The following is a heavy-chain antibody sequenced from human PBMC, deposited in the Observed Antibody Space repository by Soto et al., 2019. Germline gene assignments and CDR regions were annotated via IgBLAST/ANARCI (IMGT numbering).Heavy chain of an antibody. CDR2: IYYSGST. J-gene: IGHJ5*02. CDR1: GGSISSYY. CDR3: ARQSPTTIFRFDP. Sequence: QVQLQESGPGLVKPSETLSLTCTVSGGSISSYYWSWIRQPPGTGLEWIGYIYYSGSTNYNPSLKSRVSISVDTSKNQCSLKLSSVTAADTAVYYCARQSPTTIFRFDPWGQGTLVTVSS. D-gene: IGHD3-9*01. V-gene: IGHV4-59*08.